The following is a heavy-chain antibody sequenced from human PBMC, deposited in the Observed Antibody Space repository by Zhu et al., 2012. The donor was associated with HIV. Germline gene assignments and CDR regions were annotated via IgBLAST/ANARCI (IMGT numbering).Heavy chain of an antibody. J-gene: IGHJ3*02. CDR1: GGTFSSYA. CDR2: IIPIFGIA. CDR3: ARVRYGSGSSPAAFDI. D-gene: IGHD3-10*01. V-gene: IGHV1-69*18. Sequence: QVQLVQSGAEVKKPGSSVKVSCKASGGTFSSYAISWVRQAPGQGLEWMGRIIPIFGIANYAQKFQGRVTITADESTSTAYMELSSLRSEDTAVYYCARVRYGSGSSPAAFDIVGQGQWSPSLQ.